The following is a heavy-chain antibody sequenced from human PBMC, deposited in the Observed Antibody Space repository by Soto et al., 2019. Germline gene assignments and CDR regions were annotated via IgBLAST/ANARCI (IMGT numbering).Heavy chain of an antibody. D-gene: IGHD6-6*01. J-gene: IGHJ5*02. CDR1: GGTFVSHA. CDR3: ARGGHKPVVRAPNWLDT. CDR2: VIPMFGTP. Sequence: QVQLMQSGPEVKKPGSSVKVSCKASGGTFVSHAINWVRQAPGQGLEWMGGVIPMFGTPNYAQKFQGRVTITADDSARTVYMEMSSLRPEDTAVYYCARGGHKPVVRAPNWLDTWGQGTLVIVSS. V-gene: IGHV1-69*01.